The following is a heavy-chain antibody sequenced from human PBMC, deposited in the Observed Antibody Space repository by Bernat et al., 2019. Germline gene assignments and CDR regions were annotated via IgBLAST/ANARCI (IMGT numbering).Heavy chain of an antibody. CDR3: TRESGSYGSNYYGMDV. CDR2: IRSKAYGGTT. Sequence: EVLLVESGGGLVQPGRSLRLSCTSSGFTFGDYSMSWVRQAPGKGLEWVGFIRSKAYGGTTEYAASVKGRFTVSRDDYKSIAYLQMSSLRTEDTALYYCTRESGSYGSNYYGMDVWGQGTTVTVSS. V-gene: IGHV3-49*04. D-gene: IGHD1-26*01. CDR1: GFTFGDYS. J-gene: IGHJ6*02.